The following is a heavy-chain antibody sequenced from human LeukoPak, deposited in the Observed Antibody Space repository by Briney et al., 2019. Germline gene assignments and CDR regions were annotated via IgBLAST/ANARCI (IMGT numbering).Heavy chain of an antibody. CDR1: GGSISSGSYY. D-gene: IGHD2-2*02. CDR2: IYYSGST. Sequence: SQTLSLTCTVSGGSISSGSYYWSWIRQPPGKGLEWIGSIYYSGSTYYNPSLKSRVTISVDTSKNQFSLKLSSVTAADTAVYYCARLVQDCSSTSCYKGYAFDIWGQGTMVTVSS. V-gene: IGHV4-39*01. J-gene: IGHJ3*02. CDR3: ARLVQDCSSTSCYKGYAFDI.